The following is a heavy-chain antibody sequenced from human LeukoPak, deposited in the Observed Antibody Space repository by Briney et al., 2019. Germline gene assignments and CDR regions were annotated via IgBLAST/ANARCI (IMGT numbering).Heavy chain of an antibody. CDR2: IYSGGST. J-gene: IGHJ4*02. CDR1: GFTVSTNY. D-gene: IGHD1-7*01. V-gene: IGHV3-53*01. Sequence: GGSLRLSCAASGFTVSTNYMSWVRQAPGKGLQWVSVIYSGGSTYYADSVKGRFTISRDNSKNTLFLQMDSLRAVDTAVYYCARHRPLTGNYAPEYYFDYWGQGTLVTVSS. CDR3: ARHRPLTGNYAPEYYFDY.